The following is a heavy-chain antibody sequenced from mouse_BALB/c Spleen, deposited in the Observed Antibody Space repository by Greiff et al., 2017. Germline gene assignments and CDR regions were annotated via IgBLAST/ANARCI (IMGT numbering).Heavy chain of an antibody. CDR3: ASLLGLGAY. V-gene: IGHV2-2*02. Sequence: VQRVESGPGLVQPSQSLSITCTVSGFSLTSYGVHWVRQSPGKGLEWLGVIWSGGSTDYNAAFISRLSISKDNSKSQVFFKMNSLQANDTAIYYCASLLGLGAYWGQGTLVTVSA. CDR2: IWSGGST. CDR1: GFSLTSYG. J-gene: IGHJ3*01. D-gene: IGHD4-1*01.